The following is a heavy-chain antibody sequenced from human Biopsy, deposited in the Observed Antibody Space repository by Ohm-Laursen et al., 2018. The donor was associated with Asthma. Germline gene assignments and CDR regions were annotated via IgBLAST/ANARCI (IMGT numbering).Heavy chain of an antibody. CDR3: SRGQKSPGDRWFDP. D-gene: IGHD7-27*01. V-gene: IGHV1-2*06. CDR1: GYTFIGYH. CDR2: INPNSGGT. J-gene: IGHJ5*02. Sequence: SVKVSCKTSGYTFIGYHIHWARHAPGQGREWMGRINPNSGGTNYAQKFQGRVTMTSDTSISTAYMELSRLRSDDTALYYCSRGQKSPGDRWFDPWGQGTLVTVSS.